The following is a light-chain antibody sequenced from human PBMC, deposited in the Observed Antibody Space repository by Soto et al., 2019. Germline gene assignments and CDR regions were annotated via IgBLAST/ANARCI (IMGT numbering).Light chain of an antibody. J-gene: IGKJ1*01. CDR2: AAS. CDR1: QSVSSTY. CDR3: QQYGSLPWT. Sequence: EIVLTQSPGTLSLSLGERATLSCRASQSVSSTYFSWYQQKPGQAPRLLIYAASSRATGIPDRFSGSGSGTDFTLTISRLEPEEFAVYYCQQYGSLPWTFGQGTKVDIK. V-gene: IGKV3-20*01.